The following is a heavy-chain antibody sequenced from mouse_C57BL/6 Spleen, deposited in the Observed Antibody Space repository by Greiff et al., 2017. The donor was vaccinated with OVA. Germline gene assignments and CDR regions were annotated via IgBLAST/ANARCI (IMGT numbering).Heavy chain of an antibody. D-gene: IGHD1-1*01. CDR3: ARWTVVADY. Sequence: VQLQQSGPELVKPGASVKISCKASGYAFSSSWMNWVKQRPGKGLEWIGRIYPGDGDTNYNGKFKGKATLTADKSSSTAYMQLSSLTSEDSAVYFCARWTVVADYWGQGTTLTVSS. V-gene: IGHV1-82*01. J-gene: IGHJ2*01. CDR2: IYPGDGDT. CDR1: GYAFSSSW.